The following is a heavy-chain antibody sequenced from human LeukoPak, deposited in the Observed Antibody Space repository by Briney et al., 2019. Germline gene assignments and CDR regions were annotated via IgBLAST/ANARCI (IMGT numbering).Heavy chain of an antibody. D-gene: IGHD1-20*01. CDR1: GYTFTSYY. Sequence: GASVKVSCKASGYTFTSYYMHWVRQAPGQGLEWMGIINPSGGSTSYAQKFQGRVTMTRDTSISTAYMELSRLRSDDTAVYYCATLTGTRLGTDYWGQGTLVTVSS. CDR2: INPSGGST. CDR3: ATLTGTRLGTDY. J-gene: IGHJ4*02. V-gene: IGHV1-46*01.